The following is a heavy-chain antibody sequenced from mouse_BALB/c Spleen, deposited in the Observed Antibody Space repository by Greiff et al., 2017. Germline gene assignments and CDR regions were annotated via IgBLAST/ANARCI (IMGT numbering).Heavy chain of an antibody. CDR1: GFNIKDTY. V-gene: IGHV14-3*02. CDR3: ARWGGSWFAY. CDR2: IDPANGNT. Sequence: VHVKQSGAELVKPGASVKLSCTASGFNIKDTYMHWVKQRPEQGLEWIGRIDPANGNTKYDPKFQGKATITADTSSNTAYLQLSSLTSEDTAVYYCARWGGSWFAYWGQGTLVTVSA. J-gene: IGHJ3*01.